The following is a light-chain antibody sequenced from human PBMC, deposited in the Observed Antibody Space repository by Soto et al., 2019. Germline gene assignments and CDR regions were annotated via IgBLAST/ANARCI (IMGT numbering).Light chain of an antibody. V-gene: IGKV3-20*01. Sequence: EIVLAQSPGTLSLSPGERATLSCRASQSVSSTYLAWFQQKPGQAPRLLIYGASARATGIPARFSGSGSGTEFTLTISSLESEDSAVYYCQQYSSWPSWTFGQGTKVDIK. CDR2: GAS. CDR3: QQYSSWPSWT. J-gene: IGKJ1*01. CDR1: QSVSSTY.